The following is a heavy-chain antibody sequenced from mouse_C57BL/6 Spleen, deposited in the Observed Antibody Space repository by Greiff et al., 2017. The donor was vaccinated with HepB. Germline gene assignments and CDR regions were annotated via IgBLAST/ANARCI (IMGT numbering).Heavy chain of an antibody. J-gene: IGHJ3*01. CDR3: ARDHYDYDDGFAY. CDR1: GFTFSSYA. CDR2: ISDGGSYT. Sequence: EVHLVESGGGLVKPGGSLKLSCAASGFTFSSYAMSWVRQTPEKRLEWVATISDGGSYTYYPDNVKGRFTISRDNAKNNLYLQMSHLKSEDTAMYYCARDHYDYDDGFAYWGQGTLVTVSA. D-gene: IGHD2-4*01. V-gene: IGHV5-4*01.